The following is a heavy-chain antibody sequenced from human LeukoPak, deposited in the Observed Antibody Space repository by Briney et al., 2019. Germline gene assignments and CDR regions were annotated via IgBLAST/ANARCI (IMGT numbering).Heavy chain of an antibody. D-gene: IGHD2-15*01. CDR2: ISDSGGST. V-gene: IGHV3-23*01. CDR1: GFTFSCYA. Sequence: GGSLRLSCAVSGFTFSCYALSWVRQAPGKGLEWVSSISDSGGSTYYADSVKGRLTISRDNSKNTLYPQMNSLRAEDTAVYYCAKDARGYCSGGSCYSEGYMDVWGKGTTVTVSS. CDR3: AKDARGYCSGGSCYSEGYMDV. J-gene: IGHJ6*03.